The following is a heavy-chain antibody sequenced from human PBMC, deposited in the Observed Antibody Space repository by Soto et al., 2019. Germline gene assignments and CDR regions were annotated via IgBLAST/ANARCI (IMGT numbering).Heavy chain of an antibody. CDR3: ARVDSSDYIHVDY. D-gene: IGHD4-17*01. CDR2: IRSSSSTI. CDR1: GFTFSSYS. V-gene: IGHV3-48*01. J-gene: IGHJ4*02. Sequence: EVQLVESGGGLVQPGGSLRLSCAASGFTFSSYSMNWVRQAPGRGLEWVSYIRSSSSTIYSADSVKGRFTISRDNAKNSLYLQMNSLRAEDTAVYYCARVDSSDYIHVDYWGQGPLVTVSS.